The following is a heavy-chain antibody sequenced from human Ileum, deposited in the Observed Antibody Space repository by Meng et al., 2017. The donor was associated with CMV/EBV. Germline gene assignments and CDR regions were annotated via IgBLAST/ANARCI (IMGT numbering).Heavy chain of an antibody. CDR1: GYTFTNFD. Sequence: QVQLVQSGAEVKKPVASVKVSCKASGYTFTNFDINWVRQATGQGLEWMGWMNPNSGNAGYAQKFQGRVTMTKNTSISTVYMELSSLRSDATAMYYCARAYRRTYYGDYWGQGTLVTVSS. CDR3: ARAYRRTYYGDY. CDR2: MNPNSGNA. J-gene: IGHJ4*02. D-gene: IGHD3-16*02. V-gene: IGHV1-8*01.